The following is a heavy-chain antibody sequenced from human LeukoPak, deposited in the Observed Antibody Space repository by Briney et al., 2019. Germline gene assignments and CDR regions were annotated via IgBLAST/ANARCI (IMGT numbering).Heavy chain of an antibody. D-gene: IGHD3-10*01. V-gene: IGHV4-34*01. CDR3: AGGSKGYSTMVRVDP. Sequence: SETLSLTCAVYGGSFSGYYWSWIRQPPGKGLEWIGEINHSGSTNYNPSLKSRVTISVDTSKNQFSLKLSSVTAADTAVYYCAGGSKGYSTMVRVDPWGQGTLVTVSS. J-gene: IGHJ5*02. CDR2: INHSGST. CDR1: GGSFSGYY.